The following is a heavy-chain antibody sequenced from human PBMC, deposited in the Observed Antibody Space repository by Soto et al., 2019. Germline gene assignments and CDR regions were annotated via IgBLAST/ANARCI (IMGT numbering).Heavy chain of an antibody. J-gene: IGHJ4*02. V-gene: IGHV1-69*08. CDR2: IIPLLDTT. D-gene: IGHD3-10*01. CDR1: GGTFSNDI. Sequence: ASVKVSCKTSGGTFSNDIITWVRQAPGQGLEWMGRIIPLLDTTNYAQKFQGRVTITADKSTSTAYMELSSLRSDDTAVYYCARGWFGEFVYYFDYWGQGTLVTVSS. CDR3: ARGWFGEFVYYFDY.